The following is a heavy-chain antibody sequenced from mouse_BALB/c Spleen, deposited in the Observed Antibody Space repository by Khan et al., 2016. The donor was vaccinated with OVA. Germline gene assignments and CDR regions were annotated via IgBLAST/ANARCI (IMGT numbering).Heavy chain of an antibody. CDR1: GYTFTNYW. CDR3: TRWATWYLDV. D-gene: IGHD3-1*01. CDR2: IYPGGGYI. J-gene: IGHJ1*01. V-gene: IGHV1-63*02. Sequence: VQLQESGVELVRPGTSVKISCKASGYTFTNYWLGWLKQRPGHGLEWIGDIYPGGGYINYTEKFKVKATLTAGTSSSTAYIQLSSLTSEDSAVYFCTRWATWYLDVWGEGTTVTVSS.